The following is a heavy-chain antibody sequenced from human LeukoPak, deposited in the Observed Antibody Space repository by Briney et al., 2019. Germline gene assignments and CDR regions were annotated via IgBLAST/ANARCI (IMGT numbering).Heavy chain of an antibody. Sequence: GRSLRLSCAASGFTFSSYAMHWVRQAPGKGLEWVAVISYDGSNKYYADSVKGRFTISRDNSKNTLYLQMNSLRAEDTAVYYCARVQKKHSMIWFGEPYFDYWGQGTLVTVSS. V-gene: IGHV3-30*01. D-gene: IGHD3-10*01. CDR3: ARVQKKHSMIWFGEPYFDY. CDR2: ISYDGSNK. CDR1: GFTFSSYA. J-gene: IGHJ4*02.